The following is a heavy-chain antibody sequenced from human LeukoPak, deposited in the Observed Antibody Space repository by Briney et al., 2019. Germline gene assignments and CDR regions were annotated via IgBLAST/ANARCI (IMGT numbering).Heavy chain of an antibody. CDR2: ISAYNGNT. CDR1: GYTFTSYG. D-gene: IGHD5-18*01. V-gene: IGHV1-18*01. J-gene: IGHJ4*02. Sequence: GASVKVSCKASGYTFTSYGISWVRQAPGQGLEWMGWISAYNGNTNYAQKLQGRVTMTTDTSTSTAYMELRSLRSDDTAVYYCAREKVEGRQIQLWLLLDYWGQGTLVTVSS. CDR3: AREKVEGRQIQLWLLLDY.